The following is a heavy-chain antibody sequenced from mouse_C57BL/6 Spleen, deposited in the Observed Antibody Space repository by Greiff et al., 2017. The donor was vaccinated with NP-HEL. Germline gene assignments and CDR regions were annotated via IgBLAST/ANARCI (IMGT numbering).Heavy chain of an antibody. CDR1: GFTFSDYG. J-gene: IGHJ2*01. Sequence: EVQLQESGGGLVKPGGSLKLSCAASGFTFSDYGMHWVRQAPEKGLEWVAYISSGSSTIYNADTVKGRFTISRDNAKNTLFLQMTSLRAEDTAMYYCARGDWGYWGQGTTLTVSA. V-gene: IGHV5-17*01. D-gene: IGHD4-1*01. CDR3: ARGDWGY. CDR2: ISSGSSTI.